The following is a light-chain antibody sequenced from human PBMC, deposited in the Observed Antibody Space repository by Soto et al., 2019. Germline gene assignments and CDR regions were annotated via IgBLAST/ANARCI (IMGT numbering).Light chain of an antibody. J-gene: IGKJ1*01. Sequence: DIRVTQSPLTLSQSVRDRVTISCRPGQTITTWMAWYQQKPGKAPNLLVYDASTLQSGVATRSSCSGSGTEITLIISGLQPEDSATYYCQQYTNTNNPWMFGQGTKVDIK. CDR2: DAS. CDR1: QTITTW. V-gene: IGKV1-5*01. CDR3: QQYTNTNNPWM.